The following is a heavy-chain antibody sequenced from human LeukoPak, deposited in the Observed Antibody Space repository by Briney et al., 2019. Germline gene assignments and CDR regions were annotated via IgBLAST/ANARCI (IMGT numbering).Heavy chain of an antibody. Sequence: PGGSLRLSCAASGFTFSDYYMSWIRQAPGKGLEWGSYISSSGSTIYYADSVKGRFTISRDNAKNSLYLQMNSLRAEDTAVYYCARGAQWGKSYYYYMDVWGKGTTVTIS. D-gene: IGHD1-26*01. CDR2: ISSSGSTI. CDR3: ARGAQWGKSYYYYMDV. V-gene: IGHV3-11*01. J-gene: IGHJ6*03. CDR1: GFTFSDYY.